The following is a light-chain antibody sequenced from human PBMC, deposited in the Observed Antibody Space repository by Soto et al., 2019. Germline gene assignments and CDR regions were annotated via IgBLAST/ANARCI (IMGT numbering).Light chain of an antibody. J-gene: IGKJ4*01. V-gene: IGKV1-5*01. CDR3: QQYKTSSPT. CDR1: QRISTW. Sequence: DIPMTQSPSTLSASVGDIVTITCRASQRISTWLTWYQQKPGKAPKLLIYDASDLETGVPSRFSGSGSGTEFTLTISGLQPDDFATYYCQQYKTSSPTFGGGTKVEVK. CDR2: DAS.